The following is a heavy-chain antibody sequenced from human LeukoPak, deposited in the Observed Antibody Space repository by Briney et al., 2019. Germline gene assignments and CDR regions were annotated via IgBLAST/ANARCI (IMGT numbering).Heavy chain of an antibody. J-gene: IGHJ4*02. Sequence: PGGSLRLSCAASGFTFSGSAIHWVRQASGKGLEWVGRIKTKANNYATAYAASVKGRFTISRDDSQNTAYLRMSSLKTEDTAVYYCSRHRGNRDDYGDYFDYWGQGTLVTVSS. V-gene: IGHV3-73*01. CDR1: GFTFSGSA. CDR2: IKTKANNYAT. CDR3: SRHRGNRDDYGDYFDY. D-gene: IGHD4-17*01.